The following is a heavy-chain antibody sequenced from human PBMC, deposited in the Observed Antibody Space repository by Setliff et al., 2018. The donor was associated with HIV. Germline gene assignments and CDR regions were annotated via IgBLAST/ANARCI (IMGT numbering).Heavy chain of an antibody. CDR1: GGSISSYY. CDR2: IYYSGST. CDR3: ARIFGDQGYYYGMDV. J-gene: IGHJ6*02. Sequence: LSLTCTVSGGSISSYYWSWIRQPPGKGLEWIGYIYYSGSTNYKPSLKSRVTISVDTSKNQFPLKLSSVIAADTAVYYCARIFGDQGYYYGMDVWGQGTTVTVSS. D-gene: IGHD3-3*01. V-gene: IGHV4-59*01.